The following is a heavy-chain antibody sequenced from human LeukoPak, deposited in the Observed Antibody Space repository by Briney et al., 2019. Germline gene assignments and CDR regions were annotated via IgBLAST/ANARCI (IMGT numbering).Heavy chain of an antibody. J-gene: IGHJ6*03. Sequence: ASVKVSCKASGYTFTSYYMHWVRQAPGQGLEWMGINNPSGGSTSYAQKFQGRVTMTRDTSTSTVYMELSSLRSEDTAVYYCARAGVLLWFGELSYYYYYMDVWGKGTTVTVSS. D-gene: IGHD3-10*01. V-gene: IGHV1-46*01. CDR1: GYTFTSYY. CDR3: ARAGVLLWFGELSYYYYYMDV. CDR2: NNPSGGST.